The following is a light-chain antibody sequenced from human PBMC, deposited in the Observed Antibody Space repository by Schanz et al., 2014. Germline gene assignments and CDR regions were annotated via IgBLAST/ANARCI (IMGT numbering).Light chain of an antibody. CDR3: LQHRAYPYT. CDR1: QSVSTN. V-gene: IGKV3-15*01. Sequence: EIVMTQSPATLSVSPGEGATLSCRASQSVSTNLAWYQQQPGQAPILLIYGASTRATGIPARFSGSGSVTEFTLTLSSLHSEDFAIYYCLQHRAYPYTFGPGTKVHI. CDR2: GAS. J-gene: IGKJ3*01.